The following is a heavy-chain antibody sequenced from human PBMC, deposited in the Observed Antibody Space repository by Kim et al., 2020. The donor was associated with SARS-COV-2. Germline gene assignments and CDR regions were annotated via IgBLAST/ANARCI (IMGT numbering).Heavy chain of an antibody. CDR1: GFTFTNYW. J-gene: IGHJ4*02. CDR2: LNQDGSQK. CDR3: VRGVNLF. D-gene: IGHD3-10*01. V-gene: IGHV3-7*01. Sequence: GGSLRLSCAASGFTFTNYWLNWVRQAPGKGLEWVANLNQDGSQKYYVDSVRGRFTISRDNARSSVHLQMNSLRAEDTAVNYCVRGVNLFWGQGTLVTVSS.